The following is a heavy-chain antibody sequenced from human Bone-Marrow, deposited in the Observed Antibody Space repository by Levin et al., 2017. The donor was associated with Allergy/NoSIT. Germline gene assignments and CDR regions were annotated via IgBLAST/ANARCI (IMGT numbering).Heavy chain of an antibody. CDR3: STLQH. D-gene: IGHD2-15*01. Sequence: GGSLRLSCVTSGVPFDETVMHWVRQAPGKGLEWVAGISWTGNSIGYADSVKGRFIISRDNAANFLSLEMTSLTREDTALYYCSTLQHWGQGTLVVVSP. J-gene: IGHJ1*01. V-gene: IGHV3-9*01. CDR2: ISWTGNSI. CDR1: GVPFDETV.